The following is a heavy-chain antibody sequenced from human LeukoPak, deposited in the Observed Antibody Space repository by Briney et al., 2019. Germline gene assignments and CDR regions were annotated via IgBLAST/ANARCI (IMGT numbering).Heavy chain of an antibody. CDR2: ISSSSSTI. V-gene: IGHV3-48*01. CDR3: ARPPSDILTGYFDY. CDR1: GFTFSSYS. Sequence: GGSLRLSCAASGFTFSSYSMTWVRQAPGKGLEWVSYISSSSSTIYYADSVKGRFTISRDNAKNSLYLQMDSLRAEDTAVYYCARPPSDILTGYFDYWGQGTLVTVSS. J-gene: IGHJ4*02. D-gene: IGHD3-9*01.